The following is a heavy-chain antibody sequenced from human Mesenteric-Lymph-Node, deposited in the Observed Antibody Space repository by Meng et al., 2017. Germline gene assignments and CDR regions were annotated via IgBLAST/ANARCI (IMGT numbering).Heavy chain of an antibody. CDR1: GGSIRRSSW. V-gene: IGHV4-4*02. D-gene: IGHD4-17*01. Sequence: GRVDEAGPGRGKPSGTLSPTCAVSGGSIRRSSWWSWVRQTPGKGLEWIGEIYHSGSTNYNPSLKSRVTISIDRSKNQFSLKLSSVTAADTAVYYCARDRKHYGERGWFDPWGQGTLVTVSS. CDR2: IYHSGST. J-gene: IGHJ5*02. CDR3: ARDRKHYGERGWFDP.